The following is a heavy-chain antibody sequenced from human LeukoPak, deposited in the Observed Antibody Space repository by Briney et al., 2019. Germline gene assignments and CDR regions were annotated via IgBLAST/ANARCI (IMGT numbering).Heavy chain of an antibody. Sequence: PGGSLRLSCAAAGFTVSSNYMSWVRQAPGKGLEWVSVIYSGGSTYYADSVKGPFTLSRHNSKNTLYLQMNSLRAEDTAVYYCARGLRGLAAADYWGQGTLVTVSS. V-gene: IGHV3-53*04. CDR2: IYSGGST. J-gene: IGHJ4*02. CDR3: ARGLRGLAAADY. CDR1: GFTVSSNY. D-gene: IGHD6-13*01.